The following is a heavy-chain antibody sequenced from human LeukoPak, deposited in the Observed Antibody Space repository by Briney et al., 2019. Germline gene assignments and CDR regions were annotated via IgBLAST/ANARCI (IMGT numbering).Heavy chain of an antibody. D-gene: IGHD6-19*01. J-gene: IGHJ4*02. CDR3: ARKTPSGGWNFDY. V-gene: IGHV3-53*01. CDR1: GFTVSSNY. CDR2: IFSDGSS. Sequence: GGSLRLSCAASGFTVSSNYISWVRQAPGKGLEWVSVIFSDGSSYYTDSVKGRFSISIDISKNTLYLRMNSLRAEDTAMYYCARKTPSGGWNFDYWGQGTLVTVSS.